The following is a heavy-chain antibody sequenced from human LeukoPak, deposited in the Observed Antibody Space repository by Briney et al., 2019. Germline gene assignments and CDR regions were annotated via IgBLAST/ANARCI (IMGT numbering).Heavy chain of an antibody. Sequence: PGGSLRLSCAASGFTFSSYGMHLVRQAPGKGLEWVAVISYDGSNKYYADSVKGRFTISRDNSKNTLYLQMNSLRAEDTAVYYCAKSEYRNSIDYWGQGTLVTVSS. J-gene: IGHJ4*02. D-gene: IGHD2/OR15-2a*01. V-gene: IGHV3-30*18. CDR3: AKSEYRNSIDY. CDR2: ISYDGSNK. CDR1: GFTFSSYG.